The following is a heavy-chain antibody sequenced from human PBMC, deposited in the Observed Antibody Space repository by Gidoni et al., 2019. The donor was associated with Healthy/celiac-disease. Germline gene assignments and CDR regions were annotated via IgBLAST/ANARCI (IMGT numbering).Heavy chain of an antibody. Sequence: QVQLVQSGAEVEKPGSSVKVSCKASGGTFSSYAISWGLHVTGQGLEWLGWIIDIFGTANYAKKCQGRVTMTADESTSTAYMELSSLRAEDTAVYYCAGSSCSSTSCNYYYYMDVWGKGTTVTVSS. CDR2: IIDIFGTA. V-gene: IGHV1-69*01. CDR3: AGSSCSSTSCNYYYYMDV. D-gene: IGHD2-2*01. CDR1: GGTFSSYA. J-gene: IGHJ6*03.